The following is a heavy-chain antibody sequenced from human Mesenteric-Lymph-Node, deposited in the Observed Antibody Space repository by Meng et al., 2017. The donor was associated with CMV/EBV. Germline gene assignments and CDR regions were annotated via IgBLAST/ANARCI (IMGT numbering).Heavy chain of an antibody. D-gene: IGHD3-3*01. CDR2: TRNKANSYTT. V-gene: IGHV3-72*01. Sequence: GGSLRLSCAASGFTFSDHYMDWVRQAPGKGLEWVGRTRNKANSYTTEYAASVKGRFTISRDDSKNSLYLQMNNLKTEDTAVYYCARGSGPYYYGMDVWGQGTTVTV. CDR1: GFTFSDHY. J-gene: IGHJ6*02. CDR3: ARGSGPYYYGMDV.